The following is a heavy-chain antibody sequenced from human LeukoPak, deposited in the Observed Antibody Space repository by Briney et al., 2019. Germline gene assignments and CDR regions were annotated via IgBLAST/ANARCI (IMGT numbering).Heavy chain of an antibody. J-gene: IGHJ4*02. V-gene: IGHV1-18*04. CDR3: ARALGGSRKNDFWSGYPDY. CDR1: GYTFTSYY. CDR2: ISGHTGNT. D-gene: IGHD3-3*01. Sequence: ASVKVSCKASGYTFTSYYMHWVRQAPGQGLEWMGWISGHTGNTNYALEFRGRVTMTTETSTSTAYMELRSLRSDDTGVYYCARALGGSRKNDFWSGYPDYWGQGTLVSVSS.